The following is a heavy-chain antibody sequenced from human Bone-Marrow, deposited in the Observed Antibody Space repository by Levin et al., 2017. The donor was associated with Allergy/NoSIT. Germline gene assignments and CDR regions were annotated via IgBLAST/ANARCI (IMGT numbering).Heavy chain of an antibody. CDR1: GFTFNMYW. V-gene: IGHV3-74*01. J-gene: IGHJ3*02. D-gene: IGHD3-22*01. Sequence: GESLKISCAASGFTFNMYWMHWVRQVPGEGLVWVSRINSDASSTSYADSVKGRFSISRDNAKNTVYLQMNSLRAEDTAVYYCARVGRYDTNNFYRWWGAFDIWGQGTKVTVSS. CDR3: ARVGRYDTNNFYRWWGAFDI. CDR2: INSDASST.